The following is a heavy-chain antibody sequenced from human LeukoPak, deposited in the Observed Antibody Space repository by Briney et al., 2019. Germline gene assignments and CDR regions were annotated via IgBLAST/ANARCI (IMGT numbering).Heavy chain of an antibody. Sequence: PSETLSLTCTVTGDSISSYYWSWIRQPAGKGLEWIGRIYASGSTNYNPSLKSRVTISVDKSKNQVSLKLSSATAADTAVYYCARTVSSYNWYFDLWGRGTLVTVSS. CDR2: IYASGST. J-gene: IGHJ2*01. D-gene: IGHD4-11*01. V-gene: IGHV4-4*07. CDR3: ARTVSSYNWYFDL. CDR1: GDSISSYY.